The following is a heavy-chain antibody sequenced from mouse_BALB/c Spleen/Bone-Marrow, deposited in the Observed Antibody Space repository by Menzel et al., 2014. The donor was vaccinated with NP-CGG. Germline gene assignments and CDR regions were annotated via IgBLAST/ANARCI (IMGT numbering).Heavy chain of an antibody. CDR2: INPDSSTI. J-gene: IGHJ3*01. Sequence: EVKVVESGGGLVQPGGSLKLSCAASGLDFSRYWMSWVRQAPGKGLEWIGEINPDSSTINYTPSLKDKFIISRDNAINTLYLQMSKVRSEDTALYYCARLGYYGGFAYWGQGTLVTVSA. V-gene: IGHV4-1*02. D-gene: IGHD2-3*01. CDR3: ARLGYYGGFAY. CDR1: GLDFSRYW.